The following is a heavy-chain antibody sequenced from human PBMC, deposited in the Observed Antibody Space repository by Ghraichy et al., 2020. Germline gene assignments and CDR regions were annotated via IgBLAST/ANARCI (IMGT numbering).Heavy chain of an antibody. J-gene: IGHJ2*01. D-gene: IGHD6-13*01. CDR3: ARGPQQLRAPSQYVDL. CDR1: GGSISSGGYY. Sequence: SETLSLTCTVSGGSISSGGYYWNWIRQHPGKGLEWIGYIFYGGSTYYNPSLKSLVTISVDTSKNQFSLKLSSVPAADTAGYDGARGPQQLRAPSQYVDLWGRGTLVTVSS. CDR2: IFYGGST. V-gene: IGHV4-31*01.